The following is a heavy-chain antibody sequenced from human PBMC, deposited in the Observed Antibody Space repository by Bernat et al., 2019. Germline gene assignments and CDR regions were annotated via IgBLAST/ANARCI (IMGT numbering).Heavy chain of an antibody. D-gene: IGHD3-10*02. CDR3: AKGDYVGRY. Sequence: QVQLVESGGGVVQPGRSLRLSCAASGFTFSSYAMHWVRQAPGKGLEWVAVISYDGSNKYYADSVKGRFTISRDNSKNTLYLQMNSLRAEDTAVYYCAKGDYVGRYWGQGTLVTVSS. CDR1: GFTFSSYA. CDR2: ISYDGSNK. J-gene: IGHJ4*02. V-gene: IGHV3-30-3*01.